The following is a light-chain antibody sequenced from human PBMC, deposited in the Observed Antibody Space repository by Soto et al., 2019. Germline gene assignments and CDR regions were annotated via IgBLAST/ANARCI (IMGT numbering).Light chain of an antibody. J-gene: IGKJ1*01. CDR3: QQSYSTPPT. Sequence: DIQMTQSPSSLSASVGDRVTITCRASQSISTYLNWYQQKPGKAPKLLIYAASSLQSGVPSGFSGSGSGTDFTLTISSLQPEDFATYHCQQSYSTPPTFGQGTKVEIK. CDR2: AAS. V-gene: IGKV1-39*01. CDR1: QSISTY.